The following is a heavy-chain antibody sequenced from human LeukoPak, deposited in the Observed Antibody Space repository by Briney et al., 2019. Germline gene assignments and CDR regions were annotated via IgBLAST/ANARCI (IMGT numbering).Heavy chain of an antibody. CDR3: ASEGYYGSGSPPSLYFDY. J-gene: IGHJ4*02. D-gene: IGHD3-10*01. V-gene: IGHV3-30-3*01. CDR2: TSSDLNVK. CDR1: GFTFRNYV. Sequence: GGSLRLSCAASGFTFRNYVNHWVRQAPGKGLEWVAVTSSDLNVKLYADSVKGRFTISRDNSRSTLYLQMNSLRPEDTAIYYCASEGYYGSGSPPSLYFDYWGQGTLVTVSS.